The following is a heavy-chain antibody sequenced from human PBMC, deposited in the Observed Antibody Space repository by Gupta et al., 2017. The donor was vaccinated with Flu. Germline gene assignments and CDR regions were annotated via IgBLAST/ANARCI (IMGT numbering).Heavy chain of an antibody. CDR1: GYTFTSFH. D-gene: IGHD2-15*01. J-gene: IGHJ5*02. CDR3: ARDHQCSGGRCYQSFDP. CDR2: MDPNSGNT. Sequence: QIQLVQSGAEVKKPGTSVTVSCRASGYTFTSFHINWVRQATGQGLEWMGWMDPNSGNTGYAQKFQGRVTMTRDTSISTAYMELSSLRSEDTAVYYCARDHQCSGGRCYQSFDPWGQGTLVTVSS. V-gene: IGHV1-8*01.